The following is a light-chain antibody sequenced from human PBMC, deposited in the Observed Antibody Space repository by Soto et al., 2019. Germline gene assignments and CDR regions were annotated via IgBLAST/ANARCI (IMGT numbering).Light chain of an antibody. CDR1: QTISSW. V-gene: IGKV1-5*03. CDR3: QQYNSYSPET. CDR2: KAS. J-gene: IGKJ1*01. Sequence: DIQMTQSPSTLSGSVGDRVTITCRASQTISSWLAWYQQKPGKAPKLLIYKASSLESGVPSRFSGSGSGTEFTLTISSLQPDDFATYYCQQYNSYSPETFGQGTKVDIK.